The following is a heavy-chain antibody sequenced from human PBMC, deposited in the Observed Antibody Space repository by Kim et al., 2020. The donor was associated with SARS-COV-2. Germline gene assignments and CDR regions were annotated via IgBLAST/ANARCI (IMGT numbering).Heavy chain of an antibody. CDR2: ISVTGSRT. D-gene: IGHD2-15*01. V-gene: IGHV3-23*01. Sequence: GGSLRLSCAASGFTFGASAMSWVRQAPGKGLEWVAGISVTGSRTYYAASAEGRFTISSDSFKTTVFLQINSLRADDPAVYYCAKDGFNLGGFFDSWGQGTLVAVSS. CDR1: GFTFGASA. CDR3: AKDGFNLGGFFDS. J-gene: IGHJ4*02.